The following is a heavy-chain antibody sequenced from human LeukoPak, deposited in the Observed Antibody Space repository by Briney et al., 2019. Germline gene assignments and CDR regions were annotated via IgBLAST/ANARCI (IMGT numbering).Heavy chain of an antibody. CDR2: ISGSGGST. J-gene: IGHJ4*02. D-gene: IGHD6-19*01. V-gene: IGHV3-23*01. CDR3: AKDQAFYPPVAHY. CDR1: GFNFSSYA. Sequence: PGGSLRLSCAASGFNFSSYAMSWVRQAPGKGLECVSGISGSGGSTYYADSVKGRFTISRDNSKNTLYLQMNSLRAEDTAVYYCAKDQAFYPPVAHYWGQGTLVTVSS.